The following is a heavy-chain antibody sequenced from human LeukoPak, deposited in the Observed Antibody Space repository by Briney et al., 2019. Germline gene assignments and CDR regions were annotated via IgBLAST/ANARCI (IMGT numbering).Heavy chain of an antibody. D-gene: IGHD6-13*01. CDR3: AREWGAAADY. CDR1: GFTFSSYA. V-gene: IGHV3-30-3*01. Sequence: GGSLRLSCAASGFTFSSYAMHWVRQAPGKGLEWVAVMSYDGNNKYYADSVKGRFTLSRDNSKNTLYLQMSSLRPEDTAVYYCAREWGAAADYWGQGTLVTVSS. J-gene: IGHJ4*02. CDR2: MSYDGNNK.